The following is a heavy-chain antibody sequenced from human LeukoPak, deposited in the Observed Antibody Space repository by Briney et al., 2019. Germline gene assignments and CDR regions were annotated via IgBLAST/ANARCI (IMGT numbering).Heavy chain of an antibody. D-gene: IGHD4-17*01. V-gene: IGHV3-11*04. J-gene: IGHJ4*02. CDR2: ISSSGSTI. Sequence: PGGSLRLLCAASGFTFSAYYMSWIRQAPGKGLEWVSYISSSGSTIYYADPVKGRFTISRDNAENLPYLQMNSLRAEGTAVYYCARASDDYGDSFDYWGQGTLVTVSS. CDR3: ARASDDYGDSFDY. CDR1: GFTFSAYY.